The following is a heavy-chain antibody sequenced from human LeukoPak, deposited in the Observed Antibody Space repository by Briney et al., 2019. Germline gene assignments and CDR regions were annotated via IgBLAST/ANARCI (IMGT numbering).Heavy chain of an antibody. CDR3: ARDSGSSPTFDY. V-gene: IGHV4-59*01. J-gene: IGHJ4*02. D-gene: IGHD1-26*01. CDR2: IYYTGNT. CDR1: GGSISNSF. Sequence: SETLSLTCTVSGGSISNSFWSWIRQPPGKGLEWIAYIYYTGNTMYNPSLKSRVTISVDTSKNQFSLRLSSVTAADTAVYYCARDSGSSPTFDYWGQGTLVTVSS.